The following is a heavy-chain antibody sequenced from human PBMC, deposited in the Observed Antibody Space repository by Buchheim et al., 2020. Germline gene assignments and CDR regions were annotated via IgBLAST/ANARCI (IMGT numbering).Heavy chain of an antibody. CDR2: IIPIFGTA. V-gene: IGHV1-69*06. Sequence: QVQLVQSGAEVKKPGSSVKVSCKASGGTFSSYAISWVRQAPGQGLEWMGGIIPIFGTANYAQQFQGRVTITADKSTSTAYLELSSLRSEDTAVYYCVGAAIRRGRLGKTYYFDYWGQGTL. D-gene: IGHD6-25*01. CDR3: VGAAIRRGRLGKTYYFDY. J-gene: IGHJ4*02. CDR1: GGTFSSYA.